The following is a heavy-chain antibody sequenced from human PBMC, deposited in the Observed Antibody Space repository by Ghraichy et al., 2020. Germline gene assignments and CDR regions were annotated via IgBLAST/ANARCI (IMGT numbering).Heavy chain of an antibody. CDR1: GDSISNYY. V-gene: IGHV4-4*07. CDR3: ARDRYGSGNFFDY. J-gene: IGHJ4*02. CDR2: IYTSGST. Sequence: SETLSLTCTVSGDSISNYYWSWIRQPAGKGLEWIGRIYTSGSTNYNPSLKGQATMSVDTSKNQFSLTLTSVTAADTAVYYCARDRYGSGNFFDYWGQGTLVTVSS. D-gene: IGHD3-10*01.